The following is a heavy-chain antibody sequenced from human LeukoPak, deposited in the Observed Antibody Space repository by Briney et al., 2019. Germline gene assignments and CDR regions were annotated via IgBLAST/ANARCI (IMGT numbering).Heavy chain of an antibody. CDR2: IIPIFGTA. V-gene: IGHV1-69*05. CDR1: GGTFSSYA. D-gene: IGHD3-3*01. Sequence: SVKVSCKASGGTFSSYAISWVRQAPGQGLEWMGGIIPIFGTANYAQKFQGRVTITTDESTSTAYMELSRLRSDDTAVYYCARGPFWSGYNYYYYMDVWGKGTTVTVSS. CDR3: ARGPFWSGYNYYYYMDV. J-gene: IGHJ6*03.